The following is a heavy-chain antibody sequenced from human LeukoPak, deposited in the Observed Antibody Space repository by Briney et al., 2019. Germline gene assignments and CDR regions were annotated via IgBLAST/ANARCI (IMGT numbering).Heavy chain of an antibody. V-gene: IGHV4-59*08. J-gene: IGHJ3*02. CDR1: GDSISSYY. Sequence: PPETLSLTCTVSGDSISSYYWSWIRQPPGKGLEWIGYIYYSGSTNYNPSLKSRVTISVDMSNNQFSLKLSSVTAADTAVYYCARPWTTVTTLGAFDIWGQGTMVTVSS. CDR3: ARPWTTVTTLGAFDI. CDR2: IYYSGST. D-gene: IGHD4-11*01.